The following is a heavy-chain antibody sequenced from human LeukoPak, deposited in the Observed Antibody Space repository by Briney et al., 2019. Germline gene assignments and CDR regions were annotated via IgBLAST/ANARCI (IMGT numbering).Heavy chain of an antibody. CDR3: VKGRDFYFDY. J-gene: IGHJ4*02. CDR2: IRYDGSKK. Sequence: GGSLRLSCAASGFTFSDYGMHWVRQAPGKGLEWVTFIRYDGSKKYYADSAKGRFTFSRDNPKNMLYLQMNSLRAGDTAIYYCVKGRDFYFDYWGQGTLVTVSS. CDR1: GFTFSDYG. V-gene: IGHV3-30*02. D-gene: IGHD3/OR15-3a*01.